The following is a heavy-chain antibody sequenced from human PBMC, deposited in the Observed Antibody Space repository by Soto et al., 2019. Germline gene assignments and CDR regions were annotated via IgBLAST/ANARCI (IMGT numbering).Heavy chain of an antibody. CDR3: ARDFTYYYYYGMDV. D-gene: IGHD3-16*01. Sequence: EVQLVESGGGLVKPGGSLRLSCAASGFTCSSYSMNWVRQAPGKGLEWVSSISSSSSYIYYADSVKGRFTISRDNAKNSLYLQMNSLRAEDTAVYYCARDFTYYYYYGMDVWGQGTTVTVSS. V-gene: IGHV3-21*01. J-gene: IGHJ6*02. CDR2: ISSSSSYI. CDR1: GFTCSSYS.